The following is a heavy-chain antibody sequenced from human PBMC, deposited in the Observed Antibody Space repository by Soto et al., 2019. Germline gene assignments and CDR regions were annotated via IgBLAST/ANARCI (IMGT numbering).Heavy chain of an antibody. Sequence: QVQLVESGGGVVQPGRSLRVSCAASGFTFSIYAMHWVRQAPGTGLEWVAVISYDGTKTYYADSVKGRFTISRDNSNNMVYLQNKSLRDEDTAVYYCTKVRGPRTQWLIDRLDYWGQGTLVTV. D-gene: IGHD6-19*01. CDR3: TKVRGPRTQWLIDRLDY. V-gene: IGHV3-30*04. J-gene: IGHJ4*02. CDR1: GFTFSIYA. CDR2: ISYDGTKT.